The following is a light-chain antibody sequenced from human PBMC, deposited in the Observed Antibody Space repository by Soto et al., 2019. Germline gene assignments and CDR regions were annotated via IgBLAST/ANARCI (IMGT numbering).Light chain of an antibody. J-gene: IGKJ3*01. CDR2: GAS. CDR1: PDIRKY. CDR3: QHYDHLPPFT. Sequence: DIQMTQSPSSLSASVGDRVTITCQASPDIRKYLSWYQQKPGRAPKLLIYGASNLETGVPSRFSGSGYGTDFTFTISSLQPEDIATYYCQHYDHLPPFTFGPGTKVAIK. V-gene: IGKV1-33*01.